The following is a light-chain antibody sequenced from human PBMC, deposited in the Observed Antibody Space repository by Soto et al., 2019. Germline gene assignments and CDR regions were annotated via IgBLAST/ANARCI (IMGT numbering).Light chain of an antibody. CDR1: QSIGSW. V-gene: IGKV1-5*01. Sequence: DIQMTQSPSTLSASVGDRVAITCRASQSIGSWLAWYQQNPGKAPKLLIYDASSLESGVKSRFSGSGYGTNFTLTMYGLQPEDFVTYYCHHLRMYPSAFGGGTK. CDR2: DAS. CDR3: HHLRMYPSA. J-gene: IGKJ4*01.